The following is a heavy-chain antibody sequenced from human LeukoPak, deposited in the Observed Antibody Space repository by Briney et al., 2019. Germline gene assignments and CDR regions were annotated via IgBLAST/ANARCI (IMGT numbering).Heavy chain of an antibody. CDR3: ARLRFYYDFWSGDNWFDP. V-gene: IGHV5-51*01. D-gene: IGHD3-3*01. CDR2: IYPGDSDT. Sequence: GESLQISCPGSGYSFTSYWIGWVRQMPGKGLEWMGLIYPGDSDTRYSPSFQGQVTISADKSISTAYLQWSSLKASDTAMYYCARLRFYYDFWSGDNWFDPWGQGTLVTVSS. J-gene: IGHJ5*02. CDR1: GYSFTSYW.